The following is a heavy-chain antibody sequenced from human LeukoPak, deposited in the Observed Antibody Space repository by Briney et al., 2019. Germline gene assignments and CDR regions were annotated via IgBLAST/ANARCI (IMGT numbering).Heavy chain of an antibody. J-gene: IGHJ6*03. D-gene: IGHD3-10*01. CDR2: ISSSGSTI. Sequence: PGGSLRLSCAASGFTFSSYEMNWVRQAPGKGLEWVSYISSSGSTIYYADSVKGRFTISRDNAKNSLFLQMNSLRAEDTAVYYCARYGSGGQYYYYYMDVWGKGTTVTVSS. V-gene: IGHV3-48*03. CDR3: ARYGSGGQYYYYYMDV. CDR1: GFTFSSYE.